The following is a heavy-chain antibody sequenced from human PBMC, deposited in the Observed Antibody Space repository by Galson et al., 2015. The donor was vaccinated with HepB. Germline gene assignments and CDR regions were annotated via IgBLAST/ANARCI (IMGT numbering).Heavy chain of an antibody. D-gene: IGHD2-15*01. CDR2: ISGSGGST. CDR3: AKEVLYCSGGSCYGAFDI. Sequence: SLRLSCAASGFTFSSYAMSWVRQAPGKGLEWVSAISGSGGSTYYADSVKGRFTISRDNSKNTLYLQMNSLRAEDTAVYYCAKEVLYCSGGSCYGAFDIWGQGTMVTVSS. CDR1: GFTFSSYA. J-gene: IGHJ3*02. V-gene: IGHV3-23*01.